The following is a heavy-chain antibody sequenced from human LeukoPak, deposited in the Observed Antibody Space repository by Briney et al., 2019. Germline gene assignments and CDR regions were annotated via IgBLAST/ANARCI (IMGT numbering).Heavy chain of an antibody. CDR3: AEDMSIVRVLSNGMDV. CDR1: GGSFSGYY. V-gene: IGHV4-34*01. J-gene: IGHJ6*02. CDR2: INHSGST. D-gene: IGHD1-26*01. Sequence: SETLSLTCAVYGGSFSGYYWSWIRQPPGKGLEWIGEINHSGSTNYNPSLKSRVTISVETSKNLFSLKLGAMTAADTAVYYCAEDMSIVRVLSNGMDVWGQGTTVTVSS.